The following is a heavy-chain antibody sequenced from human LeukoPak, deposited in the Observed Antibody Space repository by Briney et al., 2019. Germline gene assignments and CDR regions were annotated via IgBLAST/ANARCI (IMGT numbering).Heavy chain of an antibody. D-gene: IGHD5/OR15-5a*01. CDR3: ARRSSIGSPLFDF. Sequence: GESLKISCKCSGYSFTNYWIGWVRQVPGKGLEWMGIIYPDDSDTRYSPSFQGQVTVSAAKSISTAYLQWSSLKASDTAMYYCARRSSIGSPLFDFWGQGTLVAVSS. CDR1: GYSFTNYW. J-gene: IGHJ4*02. V-gene: IGHV5-51*01. CDR2: IYPDDSDT.